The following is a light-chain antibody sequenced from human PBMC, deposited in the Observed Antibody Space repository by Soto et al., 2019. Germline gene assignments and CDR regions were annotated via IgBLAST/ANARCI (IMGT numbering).Light chain of an antibody. Sequence: DIVMTQSPDSLAVSLGERATINCKSSQSVLYSSNNKNYFAWYQQKPGQPPKLLIYWASTRECGVPDRFSGSGSGTDFTLTISSLQAEDVAVYYCQQYYSTPQNTFGQGTKLEIK. CDR3: QQYYSTPQNT. CDR2: WAS. CDR1: QSVLYSSNNKNY. V-gene: IGKV4-1*01. J-gene: IGKJ2*01.